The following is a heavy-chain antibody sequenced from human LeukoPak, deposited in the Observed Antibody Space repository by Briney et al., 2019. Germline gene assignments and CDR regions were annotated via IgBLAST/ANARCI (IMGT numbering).Heavy chain of an antibody. CDR2: IKQDGSEK. D-gene: IGHD6-13*01. CDR3: ARLAFTAAAGTGDY. CDR1: GFTFSSYW. V-gene: IGHV3-7*01. Sequence: GGSLRLSCAASGFTFSSYWMSWVRQAPGKGLEWVANIKQDGSEKYYVDSVKGRFTISRDNAKNSLYLQMNSLRAEDTAVYYCARLAFTAAAGTGDYWGQGTLVTVSS. J-gene: IGHJ4*02.